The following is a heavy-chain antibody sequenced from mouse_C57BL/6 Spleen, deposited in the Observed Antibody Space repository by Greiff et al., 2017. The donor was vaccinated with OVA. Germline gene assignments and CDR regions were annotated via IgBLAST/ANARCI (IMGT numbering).Heavy chain of an antibody. CDR1: GFTFSSYT. CDR2: ISGGGGNT. J-gene: IGHJ3*01. Sequence: EVKLMESGGGLVKPGGSLKLSCAASGFTFSSYTMSWVRQTPEKRLEWVATISGGGGNTYYPDSVKGRFTISRDNAKNTLYLQMSSLRSEDTALYYCARHRYYGSSYSFAYWGQGTLVTVSA. D-gene: IGHD1-1*01. V-gene: IGHV5-9*01. CDR3: ARHRYYGSSYSFAY.